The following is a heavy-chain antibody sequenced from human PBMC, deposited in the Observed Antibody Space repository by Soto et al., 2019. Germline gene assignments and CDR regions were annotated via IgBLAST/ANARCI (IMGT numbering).Heavy chain of an antibody. V-gene: IGHV4-34*01. Sequence: PSGTLPLTCAVYSESFSGYYWSWIRQPPGKWLEWIGEINHSGSTNYNPSLKSRVTISVDTSKNQFSLKLSSVTAADTAVYYCARGRSGDSSGYYASVFGCWGQGTLVTVSS. CDR3: ARGRSGDSSGYYASVFGC. CDR2: INHSGST. J-gene: IGHJ4*02. D-gene: IGHD3-22*01. CDR1: SESFSGYY.